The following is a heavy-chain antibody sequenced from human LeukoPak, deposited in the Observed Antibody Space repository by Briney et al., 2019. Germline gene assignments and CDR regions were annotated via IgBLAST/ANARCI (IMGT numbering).Heavy chain of an antibody. J-gene: IGHJ6*02. D-gene: IGHD2-2*02. CDR2: IWYDGSNK. CDR1: GFTSSSYG. Sequence: GGSQRLSCAASGFTSSSYGMHWVRQAPGKGLEWVAVIWYDGSNKYYADSVKGRFTISRDNSKNTLYLQMNSLRAEDTAVYYCARDELVPAAISYYYYGMDVWGQGTTVTVSS. CDR3: ARDELVPAAISYYYYGMDV. V-gene: IGHV3-33*01.